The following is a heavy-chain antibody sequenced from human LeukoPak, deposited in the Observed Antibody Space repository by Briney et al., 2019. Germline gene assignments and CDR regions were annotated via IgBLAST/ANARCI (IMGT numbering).Heavy chain of an antibody. Sequence: GESLKISCKGSGYKFTTYWIGWVRQLPGKGLEWMGIIFPGDSETIYSPSFQGQVTISADTSISTAYLQWNSLKASDTARYYCATSESQTKFDYWGQGTLVTVSS. D-gene: IGHD1/OR15-1a*01. V-gene: IGHV5-51*01. J-gene: IGHJ4*02. CDR2: IFPGDSET. CDR3: ATSESQTKFDY. CDR1: GYKFTTYW.